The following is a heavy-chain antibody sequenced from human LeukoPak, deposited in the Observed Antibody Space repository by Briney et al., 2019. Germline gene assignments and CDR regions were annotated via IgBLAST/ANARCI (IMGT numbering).Heavy chain of an antibody. D-gene: IGHD6-13*01. CDR1: GGSISSSGYY. V-gene: IGHV4-39*07. Sequence: PSETLSLTCTVSGGSISSSGYYWGWIRQPPGKGLEWIGSIYYSGSTYYNPSLKSRVTISVDTSKNQFSLKLSSVTAADTAVYYCARVSSSSWPYYGMDVWGQGTTVTVSS. CDR3: ARVSSSSWPYYGMDV. CDR2: IYYSGST. J-gene: IGHJ6*02.